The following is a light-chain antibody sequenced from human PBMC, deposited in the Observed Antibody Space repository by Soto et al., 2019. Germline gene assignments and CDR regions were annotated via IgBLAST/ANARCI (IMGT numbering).Light chain of an antibody. V-gene: IGLV2-11*01. CDR3: CSYAGIPRDV. Sequence: QSALTQPRSVSGSPGQSVTISCTGTSSDVGGYNYVSWYQQHPGKAPKVMIYDVSERPSGVPDRFSGSKSGNTASLTISGLQSEDEADYYCCSYAGIPRDVLGTGTKLTVL. J-gene: IGLJ1*01. CDR2: DVS. CDR1: SSDVGGYNY.